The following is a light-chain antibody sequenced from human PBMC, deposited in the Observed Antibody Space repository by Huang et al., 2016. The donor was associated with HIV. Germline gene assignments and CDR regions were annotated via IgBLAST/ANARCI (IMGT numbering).Light chain of an antibody. CDR2: WAS. CDR1: QTILHDSDSRNY. CDR3: QQYYSSPFT. Sequence: DIVMTQSPDSLAVSLGERATINCKSSQTILHDSDSRNYLAWYQKKPGQPPKLLIHWASIRKAGVPDRFIGSGCGTDFTLTISSLQAEDVAVYYCQQYYSSPFTFGPGTNVDI. J-gene: IGKJ3*01. V-gene: IGKV4-1*01.